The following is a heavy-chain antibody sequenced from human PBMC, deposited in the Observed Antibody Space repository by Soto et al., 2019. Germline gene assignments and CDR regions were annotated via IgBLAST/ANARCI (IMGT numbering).Heavy chain of an antibody. CDR2: IIPIFGTA. V-gene: IGHV1-69*13. CDR1: GGTFSSYA. D-gene: IGHD2-15*01. CDR3: AXXXXXAXTPHYYYYYGMDV. J-gene: IGHJ6*02. Sequence: GASVKVSCKASGGTFSSYAISWVRQAPGQGLEWMGGIIPIFGTANYAXXFXXRXXXXXXXSXXTAYMELSSLRSEDTAVYYCAXXXXXAXTPHYYYYYGMDVWGQGTTVTVSS.